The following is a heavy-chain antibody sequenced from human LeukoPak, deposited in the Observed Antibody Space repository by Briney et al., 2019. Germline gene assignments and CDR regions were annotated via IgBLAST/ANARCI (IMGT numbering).Heavy chain of an antibody. CDR3: ARVRGTVTTSDY. CDR1: GGSFSGYY. Sequence: SETLSLTCAVYGGSFSGYYWSWIRQPPGKGLEWIGEINHSGSTNYNPSLKSRVTISVDTSKNQFSLKLSSVTAADTAVYYCARVRGTVTTSDYWGQGTLVTVSS. J-gene: IGHJ4*02. CDR2: INHSGST. V-gene: IGHV4-34*01. D-gene: IGHD4-17*01.